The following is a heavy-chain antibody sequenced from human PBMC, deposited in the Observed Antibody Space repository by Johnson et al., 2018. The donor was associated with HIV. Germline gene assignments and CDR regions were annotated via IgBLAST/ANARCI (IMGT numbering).Heavy chain of an antibody. V-gene: IGHV3-73*02. CDR3: AKDSIEWELRAFDI. CDR1: GFTFSGSA. D-gene: IGHD1-26*01. CDR2: IRSKTNTYAT. Sequence: EQLVESGGGLVQPGGSLKLACAASGFTFSGSALHWVRQASGKGLEWIGHIRSKTNTYATEYAASVKGRFTISRDDSQNTAYLQMNSLKTEDTAVYYCAKDSIEWELRAFDIWGQGTMVTVSS. J-gene: IGHJ3*02.